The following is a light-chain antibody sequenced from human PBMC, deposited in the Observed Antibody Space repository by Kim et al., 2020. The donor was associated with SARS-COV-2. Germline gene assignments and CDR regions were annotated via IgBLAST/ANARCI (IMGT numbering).Light chain of an antibody. V-gene: IGLV1-51*01. CDR1: SSNIGKNY. CDR3: GTWDTNRDV. CDR2: DNN. Sequence: QSVLTQPPSMSAAPGQTVTISCSGSSSNIGKNYVSWYQQLPGTAPKVLIYDNNKRPAGIPDRFSGSKSGTSATLVITALQTGDEADYYCGTWDTNRDVFGTGTKLTVL. J-gene: IGLJ1*01.